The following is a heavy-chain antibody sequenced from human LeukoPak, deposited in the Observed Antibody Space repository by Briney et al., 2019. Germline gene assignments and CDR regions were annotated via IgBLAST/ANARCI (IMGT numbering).Heavy chain of an antibody. CDR1: GFTFSSYT. D-gene: IGHD6-13*01. CDR3: ARHSSIAAAGNSYMDV. Sequence: PGGSLRVSCAASGFTFSSYTMNWVRQAPGKGPEWVSSITSSSSYIYYADSVKGRFTISRDNAKNSLYLQMNSLRAEDTAVYYCARHSSIAAAGNSYMDVWGKGTTVTISS. V-gene: IGHV3-21*01. CDR2: ITSSSSYI. J-gene: IGHJ6*03.